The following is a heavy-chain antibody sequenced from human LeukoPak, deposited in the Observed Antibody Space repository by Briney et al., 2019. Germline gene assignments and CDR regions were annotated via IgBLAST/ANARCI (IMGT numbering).Heavy chain of an antibody. J-gene: IGHJ5*02. CDR3: ARDGYCSGGSCYSDWFDP. Sequence: ASVKVSCKASGYTFTGYYMHWVRQAPGQGLEWMGRINPNSGGTNYAQKFQGRVTMTRDTSISTAYMELSRLRSDDTAVYYCARDGYCSGGSCYSDWFDPWGQGTLVTVSS. CDR2: INPNSGGT. CDR1: GYTFTGYY. V-gene: IGHV1-2*06. D-gene: IGHD2-15*01.